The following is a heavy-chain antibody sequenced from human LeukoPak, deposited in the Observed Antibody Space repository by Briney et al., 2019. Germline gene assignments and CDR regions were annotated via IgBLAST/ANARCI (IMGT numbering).Heavy chain of an antibody. CDR3: ARKNHAFDI. D-gene: IGHD2/OR15-2a*01. V-gene: IGHV4-30-2*01. CDR1: GGSISSGGYS. CDR2: IYHSGST. Sequence: SETLSLTCAVSGGSISSGGYSWSWIRQPPGQGLEWIGNIYHSGSTYYNPSLKSRVTISVDRSKNQFSLKLSSVTAADTAVYYCARKNHAFDIWGQGTMVTVSS. J-gene: IGHJ3*02.